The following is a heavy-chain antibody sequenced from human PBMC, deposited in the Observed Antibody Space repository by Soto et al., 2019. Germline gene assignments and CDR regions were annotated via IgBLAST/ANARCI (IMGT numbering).Heavy chain of an antibody. V-gene: IGHV3-23*01. CDR1: GFTAGVTFRTFA. CDR3: AKEPVGPDWYFDL. Sequence: PGGSLRLSCTASGFTAGVTFRTFAMSWVRQSPGKGLEWVSGISGGGDNSYYGDFVKGRFTISRDNSKNTLYLQMNSLRAEDTAVYNCAKEPVGPDWYFDLWGRGTLVTVSS. J-gene: IGHJ2*01. CDR2: ISGGGDNS.